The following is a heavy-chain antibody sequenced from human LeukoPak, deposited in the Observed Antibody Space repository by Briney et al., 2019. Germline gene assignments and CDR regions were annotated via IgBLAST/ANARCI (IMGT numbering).Heavy chain of an antibody. J-gene: IGHJ3*01. Sequence: PGGSLRLSCEGSGFTFDDYDMHWVQQAPGKGLEWVSSDHINSADSVKGRFAVSRDNAKNSVYLQINSVRPEDTALYFCAKDFGAAVAGTGGALDVWGQGVMVTVSS. CDR3: AKDFGAAVAGTGGALDV. V-gene: IGHV3-9*01. D-gene: IGHD6-19*01. CDR1: GFTFDDYD. CDR2: DHI.